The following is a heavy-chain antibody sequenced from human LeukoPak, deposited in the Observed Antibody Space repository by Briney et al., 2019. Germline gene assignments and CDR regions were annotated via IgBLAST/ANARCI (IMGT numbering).Heavy chain of an antibody. CDR1: GYTFTSYD. CDR3: ARGGKYDFWSGYLYDY. D-gene: IGHD3-3*01. Sequence: ASVKVSCKASGYTFTSYDINWVRQATGQGLEWMGWMNPNSGNTGYAQKFQGRVTMTRNTSISTAYMELSSLRSEDTAVYYCARGGKYDFWSGYLYDYWGQGTLVTASS. V-gene: IGHV1-8*01. CDR2: MNPNSGNT. J-gene: IGHJ4*02.